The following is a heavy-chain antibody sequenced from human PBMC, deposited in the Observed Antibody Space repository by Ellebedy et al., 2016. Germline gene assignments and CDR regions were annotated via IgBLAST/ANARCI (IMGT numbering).Heavy chain of an antibody. V-gene: IGHV3-66*01. CDR1: GFTVSSNY. CDR3: AKDRDIVVVVAALFDY. J-gene: IGHJ4*02. CDR2: IYSGGST. D-gene: IGHD2-15*01. Sequence: GGSLRLSCAASGFTVSSNYMSWVRQAPGKGLEWVSVIYSGGSTYYADSVKGRFTISRDNSKNTLYLQMNSLRAEDTAVYYCAKDRDIVVVVAALFDYWGQGTLVTVSS.